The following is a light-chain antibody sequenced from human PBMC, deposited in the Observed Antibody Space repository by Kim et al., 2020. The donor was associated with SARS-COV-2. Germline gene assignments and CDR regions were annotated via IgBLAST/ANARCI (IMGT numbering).Light chain of an antibody. CDR3: TAWDDSLNGPV. CDR2: NNN. V-gene: IGLV1-44*01. CDR1: SSNIGSNT. Sequence: GQRVTISCSGSSSNIGSNTVNWYQQLPGTAPKLLIYNNNQRPSGVPDRFSGSQSGTSASLAISGLLSEDETDYYCTAWDDSLNGPVFGGGTKLTVL. J-gene: IGLJ2*01.